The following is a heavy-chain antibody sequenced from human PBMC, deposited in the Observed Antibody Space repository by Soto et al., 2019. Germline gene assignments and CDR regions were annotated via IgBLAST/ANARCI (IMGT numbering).Heavy chain of an antibody. CDR3: TRPGAGIVGAFDM. CDR1: GFTFSSYW. J-gene: IGHJ3*02. D-gene: IGHD3-22*01. V-gene: IGHV3-74*01. CDR2: INTDGSTT. Sequence: EVHLAESGGGLVQPGGPLGPSCAPSGFTFSSYWMHWFRQAPGKGRVWVSRINTDGSTTSYADSVKGRFTISRDNAKNTLYLQMDSLRAEDTALYYCTRPGAGIVGAFDMWGRGTMVTVSS.